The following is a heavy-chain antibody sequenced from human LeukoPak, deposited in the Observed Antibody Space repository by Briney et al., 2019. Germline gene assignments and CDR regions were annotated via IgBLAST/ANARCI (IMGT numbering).Heavy chain of an antibody. J-gene: IGHJ4*02. D-gene: IGHD2-21*01. Sequence: GGSLRLSCAASGFTFSSYWMSWVRQAPGKGLEWVPNIKQDGSEKYYVDSVKGRFTISRDNAKNSLYLQMNSLRAEDTAVYYCARVRCGDCYYFDYWGQGTLVTVSS. CDR1: GFTFSSYW. CDR3: ARVRCGDCYYFDY. V-gene: IGHV3-7*01. CDR2: IKQDGSEK.